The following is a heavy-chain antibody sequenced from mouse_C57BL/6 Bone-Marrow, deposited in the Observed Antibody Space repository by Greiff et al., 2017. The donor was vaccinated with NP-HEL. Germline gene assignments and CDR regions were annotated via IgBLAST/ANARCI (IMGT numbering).Heavy chain of an antibody. CDR1: GYTFTSYW. Sequence: QVQLQQPGAELVKPGASVKMSCKASGYTFTSYWITWVKQRPGQGLEWIGDIYPGSGSTNYNEKFKSKATLPVDTSSSTAYMQLSSLTSEDAAVYYCARCSNYCWYFDVWGTGTTVTVSS. CDR3: ARCSNYCWYFDV. V-gene: IGHV1-55*01. D-gene: IGHD2-5*01. CDR2: IYPGSGST. J-gene: IGHJ1*03.